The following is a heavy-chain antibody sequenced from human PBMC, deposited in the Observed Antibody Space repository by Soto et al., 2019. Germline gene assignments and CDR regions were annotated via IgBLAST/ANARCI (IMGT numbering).Heavy chain of an antibody. CDR1: GFTFSSYG. V-gene: IGHV3-33*01. CDR3: ARGVMALAPYGVLTFDY. CDR2: IWYDGSNK. D-gene: IGHD4-17*01. J-gene: IGHJ4*02. Sequence: QVQLVESGGGVVQPGRSLRLSCAASGFTFSSYGMHWVRQAPGKGLEWVAVIWYDGSNKYYADSVKGRFTISRDNSKNTLYLQMNSLRAEDTAVYYCARGVMALAPYGVLTFDYWGQGTLVTVSS.